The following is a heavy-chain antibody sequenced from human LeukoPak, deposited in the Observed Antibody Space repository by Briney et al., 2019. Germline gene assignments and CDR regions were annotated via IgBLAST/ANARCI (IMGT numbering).Heavy chain of an antibody. CDR3: ARGEGGSYDFNWFDP. D-gene: IGHD1-26*01. Sequence: SVKVSCKASGGTFSSYAISWVRQAPGQVLEWMGGIIPIFGTANYAQKFQGRVTITTDESTSTAYMELSSLRSEDTAVYYCARGEGGSYDFNWFDPWGQGTLVTVSS. CDR2: IIPIFGTA. J-gene: IGHJ5*02. V-gene: IGHV1-69*05. CDR1: GGTFSSYA.